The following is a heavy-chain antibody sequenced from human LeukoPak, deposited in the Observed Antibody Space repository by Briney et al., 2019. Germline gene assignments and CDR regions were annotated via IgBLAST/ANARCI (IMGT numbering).Heavy chain of an antibody. D-gene: IGHD6-6*01. J-gene: IGHJ4*02. CDR3: AKVRSSSLAATEPLDY. CDR1: GFTFDDYA. V-gene: IGHV3-9*01. Sequence: GRSLRLSCAASGFTFDDYAMHWVRHAPGKGLEWVSGITWNNGFIEYADSVKGRFTISRDNAKNSLILQMNSLRPEDTALYYCAKVRSSSLAATEPLDYWGQGTLVTVSS. CDR2: ITWNNGFI.